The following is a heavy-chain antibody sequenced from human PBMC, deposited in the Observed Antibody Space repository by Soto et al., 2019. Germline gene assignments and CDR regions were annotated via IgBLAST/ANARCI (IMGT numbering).Heavy chain of an antibody. CDR3: ATRSGSYPRYYYYYMDV. Sequence: SETLSLTCAVYGGSFSGYYWSWIRQPPGKGLEWIGEINHSGSTNYNPSLKSRVTISVDTSKNQFSLKLSSVTAADTAVYYCATRSGSYPRYYYYYMDVWGKGTTVTVSS. D-gene: IGHD3-10*01. J-gene: IGHJ6*03. CDR1: GGSFSGYY. V-gene: IGHV4-34*01. CDR2: INHSGST.